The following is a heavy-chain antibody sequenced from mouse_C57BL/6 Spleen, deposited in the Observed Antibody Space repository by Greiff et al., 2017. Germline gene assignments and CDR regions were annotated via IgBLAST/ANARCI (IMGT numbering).Heavy chain of an antibody. CDR2: INPSNGGT. CDR3: ARNGLGFYWYFDV. V-gene: IGHV1-18*01. CDR1: GYTFTDYN. Sequence: EVQLQQSGPELVKPGASVKIPCKASGYTFTDYNMDWVKQSHGKSLEWIGDINPSNGGTNYNEKFKSKATLTVDKSSSTAYMQLSSLTSEDSAVYYCARNGLGFYWYFDVWGTGTTVTVSS. D-gene: IGHD1-2*01. J-gene: IGHJ1*03.